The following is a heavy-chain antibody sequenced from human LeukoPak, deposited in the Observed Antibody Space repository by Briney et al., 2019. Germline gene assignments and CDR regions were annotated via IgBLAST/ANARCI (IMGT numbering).Heavy chain of an antibody. J-gene: IGHJ4*02. CDR3: ARATYYYDSSGHYHFDY. CDR1: GYTFTGYY. V-gene: IGHV1-69*06. D-gene: IGHD3-22*01. CDR2: IIPIFGTA. Sequence: SVKVSCKASGYTFTGYYMHWVRQAPGQGLEWMGGIIPIFGTANYAQKFQGRVTITADKSTSTAYMELSSLRSEDTAVYYCARATYYYDSSGHYHFDYWGQGTLVTVSS.